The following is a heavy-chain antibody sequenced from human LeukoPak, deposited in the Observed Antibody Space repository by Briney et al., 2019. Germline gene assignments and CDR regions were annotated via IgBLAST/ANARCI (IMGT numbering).Heavy chain of an antibody. CDR2: ISSSGSTI. Sequence: GGSLRLSCAASAFTFSSYEMNWVRQAPGKGLEWVSYISSSGSTIYYADSVKGRFTSSRDNAKISLYLQMNSLRAEDTAVYYCARDRLLWFGELLVQYSFDYWGQGTLVTVSS. CDR1: AFTFSSYE. CDR3: ARDRLLWFGELLVQYSFDY. V-gene: IGHV3-48*03. J-gene: IGHJ4*02. D-gene: IGHD3-10*01.